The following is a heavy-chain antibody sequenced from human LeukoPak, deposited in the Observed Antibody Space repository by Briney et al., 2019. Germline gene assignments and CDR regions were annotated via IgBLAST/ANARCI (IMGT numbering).Heavy chain of an antibody. CDR2: ISSSSSYI. CDR3: ARRDYGDSGYFDY. J-gene: IGHJ4*02. CDR1: GFTFSSYS. V-gene: IGHV3-21*01. Sequence: GGSLRLSCAASGFTFSSYSMNWVRQAPGKGLEWFSSISSSSSYIYYADSVKGRFTISRDNAKSSLYLQMNSLRAEDTAVYYCARRDYGDSGYFDYWGPGTLVTVSS. D-gene: IGHD4-17*01.